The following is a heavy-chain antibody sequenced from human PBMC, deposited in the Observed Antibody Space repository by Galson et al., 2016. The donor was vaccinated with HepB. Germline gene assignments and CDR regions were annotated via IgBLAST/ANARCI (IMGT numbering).Heavy chain of an antibody. D-gene: IGHD5-24*01. CDR2: IYPTDPDT. V-gene: IGHV5-51*03. CDR1: GYNFNSHW. J-gene: IGHJ6*03. CDR3: ARNGGYNFNYFYYIDV. Sequence: QSGAEVKKPGESLKISCKGSGYNFNSHWIGWVRQMPGKGLEWMGLIYPTDPDTRYSPSLQGQVTMSVDKSTSTVYLQWSSLKASDTATYYCARNGGYNFNYFYYIDVWGKGTTVTVSS.